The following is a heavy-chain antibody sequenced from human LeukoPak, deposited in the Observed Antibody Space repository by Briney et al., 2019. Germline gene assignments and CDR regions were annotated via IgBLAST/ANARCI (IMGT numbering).Heavy chain of an antibody. Sequence: ASVKVSCKASGYTFTSYGISWVRQAPGQGLEWMGWISSYNGNTHYAQKLQGRVTMTTDTSTSTAYMELSSLRSEDTAVYYCARGSWFGEVYMDVWGKGTTVTVSS. CDR3: ARGSWFGEVYMDV. CDR2: ISSYNGNT. J-gene: IGHJ6*03. CDR1: GYTFTSYG. V-gene: IGHV1-18*01. D-gene: IGHD3-10*01.